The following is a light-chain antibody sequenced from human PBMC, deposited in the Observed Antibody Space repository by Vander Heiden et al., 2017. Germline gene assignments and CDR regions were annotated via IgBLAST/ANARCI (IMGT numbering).Light chain of an antibody. CDR2: AAT. V-gene: IGKV3-15*01. CDR3: QQYSSWPLT. Sequence: EIVMPQPPATLSVSPGERATLSCSASQRVSSDLACYPQKHGQAPRLLIYAATTRATGLPGRFSGSGSGTEFTLTISSLQSEDFADYFCQQYSSWPLTFGPGTKVDMK. J-gene: IGKJ3*01. CDR1: QRVSSD.